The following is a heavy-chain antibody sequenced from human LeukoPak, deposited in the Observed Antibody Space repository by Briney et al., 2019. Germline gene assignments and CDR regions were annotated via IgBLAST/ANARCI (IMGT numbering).Heavy chain of an antibody. Sequence: KPSETLSLTCTVSGGSISSYYWSWLRQPPGKRLKWLGHIYYSGSTNYNPSLKSRVTISVDTSKNQFSLKLSSVPAADTAVYYCASRSSIWSGYQDTLYYFDYWGQGTLVTVSS. D-gene: IGHD3-3*01. CDR3: ASRSSIWSGYQDTLYYFDY. CDR1: GGSISSYY. CDR2: IYYSGST. V-gene: IGHV4-59*01. J-gene: IGHJ4*02.